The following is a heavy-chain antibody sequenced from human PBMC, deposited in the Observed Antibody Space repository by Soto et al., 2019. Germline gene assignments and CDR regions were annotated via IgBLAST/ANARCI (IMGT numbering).Heavy chain of an antibody. CDR2: IKQDGSEK. CDR1: VLNFSIYL. Sequence: GRSLRLPCVACVLNFSIYLMSWVRQAPGKGLEWVANIKQDGSEKYYVDSVKGRFTISRDNAKQSLYLQMNSLRAEDTAVYYCARATTDYFDYWGQGTMVTVS. CDR3: ARATTDYFDY. D-gene: IGHD4-17*01. J-gene: IGHJ4*02. V-gene: IGHV3-7*04.